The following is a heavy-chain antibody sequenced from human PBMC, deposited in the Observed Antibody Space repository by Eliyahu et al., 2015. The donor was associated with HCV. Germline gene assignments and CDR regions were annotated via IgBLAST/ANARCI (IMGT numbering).Heavy chain of an antibody. Sequence: QVHLVESGGGLVKPGGSLRLSCAASGFTFSDYYMSWIRQAPGKGLGWVSHISSSGSYTKYADSVKGRFTISRDNAKNSLYLQMNSLRAEDTAVYYCARVTRDFYGSARDYFDYWGQGTLVTVSS. V-gene: IGHV3-11*06. CDR1: GFTFSDYY. CDR2: ISSSGSYT. CDR3: ARVTRDFYGSARDYFDY. J-gene: IGHJ4*02. D-gene: IGHD3-10*01.